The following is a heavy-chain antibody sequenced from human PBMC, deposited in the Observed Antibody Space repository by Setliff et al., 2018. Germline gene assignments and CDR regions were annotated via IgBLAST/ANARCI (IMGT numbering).Heavy chain of an antibody. V-gene: IGHV3-66*03. CDR1: GLIVSDIH. CDR2: IYNSDST. D-gene: IGHD1-7*01. Sequence: GGSLRLSCVVSGLIVSDIHMTWVRQTPGKGLEWLSVIYNSDSTYYTDSVKGRFTISRDNSKNTLYLQMNSLRPDDTAVYYCTKLHLTSDGFDIWGQGTMVTVSS. J-gene: IGHJ3*02. CDR3: TKLHLTSDGFDI.